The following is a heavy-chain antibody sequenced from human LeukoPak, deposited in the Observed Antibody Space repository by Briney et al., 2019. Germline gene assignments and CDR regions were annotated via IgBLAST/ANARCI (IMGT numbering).Heavy chain of an antibody. D-gene: IGHD4-23*01. CDR2: IYHSGST. V-gene: IGHV4-4*02. Sequence: KSSETLSPTCAVSGGSISSSNWWSWVRQPPGKGLEWIGEIYHSGSTNYNPSLKSRVTISVDSSMNQFSLRLSSVTAADTAVYYCARRVNYGGFDYWGQGTLVTVSS. CDR3: ARRVNYGGFDY. CDR1: GGSISSSNW. J-gene: IGHJ4*02.